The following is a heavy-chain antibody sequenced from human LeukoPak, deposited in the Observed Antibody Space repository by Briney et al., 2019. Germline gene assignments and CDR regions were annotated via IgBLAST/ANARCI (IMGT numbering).Heavy chain of an antibody. D-gene: IGHD5-12*01. CDR1: GGSISSSSYY. Sequence: SETLSLTCSVSGGSISSSSYYWGWIRQPPGKGLEWIGDINHSGSTNYNPSLKSRVTISVDTSKNQFSLKLSSVTAADTAVYYCARQGGSAYGFYYYYYYMDVWGKGTTVTISS. CDR2: INHSGST. CDR3: ARQGGSAYGFYYYYYYMDV. J-gene: IGHJ6*03. V-gene: IGHV4-39*01.